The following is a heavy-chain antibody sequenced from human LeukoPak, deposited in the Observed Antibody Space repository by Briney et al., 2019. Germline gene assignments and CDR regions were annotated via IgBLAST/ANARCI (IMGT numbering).Heavy chain of an antibody. Sequence: GGSLGLSCAASGFTFSCYAMSWVRQAPGKGLEWVSSISGSGGSTYYTDSVKGRFSISRDNSKNTLYLQVNSLRADDTAVYYCANSGLNRFEYWGQGALVTVSS. V-gene: IGHV3-23*01. D-gene: IGHD2-15*01. CDR1: GFTFSCYA. J-gene: IGHJ4*02. CDR2: ISGSGGST. CDR3: ANSGLNRFEY.